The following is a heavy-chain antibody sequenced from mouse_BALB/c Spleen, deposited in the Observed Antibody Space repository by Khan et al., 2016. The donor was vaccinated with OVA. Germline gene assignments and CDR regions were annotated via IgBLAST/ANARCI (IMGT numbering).Heavy chain of an antibody. CDR3: ARRTTGYAMDY. Sequence: QVQLKESGAELARPGASVKMSCKASGYTFTSHTMHWVKQSPGQGLEWIGYINPRSGYSNYNQKFNDKATLTADKSSSTAYMQLSSLTSEDSAVYYCARRTTGYAMDYWGQGTSVTLAS. J-gene: IGHJ4*01. CDR2: INPRSGYS. CDR1: GYTFTSHT. V-gene: IGHV1-4*01. D-gene: IGHD2-14*01.